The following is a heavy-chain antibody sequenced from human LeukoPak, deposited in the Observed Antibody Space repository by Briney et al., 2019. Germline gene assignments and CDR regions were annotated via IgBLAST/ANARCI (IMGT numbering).Heavy chain of an antibody. J-gene: IGHJ4*02. CDR2: ISGSGGST. V-gene: IGHV3-23*01. CDR1: GFTFSSYA. D-gene: IGHD3-3*01. CDR3: ARLLSGYYSV. Sequence: GGSLRLSCAASGFTFSSYAMSWVRQAPGKGLEWVSAISGSGGSTYYADSVKGRFTISRDNAKNSLYLQMNSLRAEDTAVYYCARLLSGYYSVWGQGTLVTVSS.